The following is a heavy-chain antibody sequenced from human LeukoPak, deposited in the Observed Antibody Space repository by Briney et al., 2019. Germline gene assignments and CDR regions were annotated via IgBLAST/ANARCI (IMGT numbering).Heavy chain of an antibody. V-gene: IGHV4-34*01. CDR2: ISHRGRT. D-gene: IGHD4-17*01. Sequence: PSETLSLTCAVYGGSLSDYYWSWIRQSPGKGLEWIGEISHRGRTYYNLSLKSRVTISIDTSKNQFSLKLSSVTAADTAVYYCARVGYGDYSTIGGYYYYYYMDVWGKGTTVTVSS. CDR3: ARVGYGDYSTIGGYYYYYYMDV. CDR1: GGSLSDYY. J-gene: IGHJ6*03.